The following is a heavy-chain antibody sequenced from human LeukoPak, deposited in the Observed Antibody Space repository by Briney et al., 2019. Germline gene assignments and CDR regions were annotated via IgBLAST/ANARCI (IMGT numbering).Heavy chain of an antibody. CDR1: GFTFSSYA. CDR3: VKSGRSYYYGSGSSLFDY. J-gene: IGHJ4*02. Sequence: AGRSLRLSCAASGFTFSSYAMSWVRQAPGKGLEYVSAISSNGGSTYYADSVKGRFTISRDNSKNTLYLQMSSLRAEDTAVYYCVKSGRSYYYGSGSSLFDYWGQGTLVTVSS. CDR2: ISSNGGST. D-gene: IGHD3-10*01. V-gene: IGHV3-64D*09.